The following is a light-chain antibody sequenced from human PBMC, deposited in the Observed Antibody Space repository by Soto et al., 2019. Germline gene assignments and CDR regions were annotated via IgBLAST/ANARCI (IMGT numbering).Light chain of an antibody. Sequence: QPVLTQPHSVSGTPGQRVSISCSGSRSNIGINAVDWYHQLPGTAPKVLIYANNQRPSGVPDRFSGSKSGTSASLAINGLQSDDEAHYYCAAWDDSLNGLVFGGGTKLTVL. CDR2: ANN. V-gene: IGLV1-44*01. J-gene: IGLJ2*01. CDR3: AAWDDSLNGLV. CDR1: RSNIGINA.